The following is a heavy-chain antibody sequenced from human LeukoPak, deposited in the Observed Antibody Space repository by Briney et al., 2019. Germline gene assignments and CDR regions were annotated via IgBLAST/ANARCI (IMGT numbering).Heavy chain of an antibody. D-gene: IGHD3-16*01. CDR2: ISYDGSNK. J-gene: IGHJ4*02. V-gene: IGHV3-30-3*01. CDR1: GFTFSSYA. Sequence: GGSLRLSCAASGFTFSSYAMHWVRQAPGKGLEWVAVISYDGSNKYYTDSVKGRFTISRDDSKNMVYLEMNSLTAEDTAVYYCARAPNRAYVLLDYWGQGTLVTASS. CDR3: ARAPNRAYVLLDY.